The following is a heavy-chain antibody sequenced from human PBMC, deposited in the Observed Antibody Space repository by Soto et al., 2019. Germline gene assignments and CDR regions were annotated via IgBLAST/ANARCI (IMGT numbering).Heavy chain of an antibody. V-gene: IGHV3-21*01. CDR3: TRDQGGSYDSWFDS. D-gene: IGHD1-26*01. Sequence: EVQVVESGGGLVKPGGSLRLSCNFTFSMYSMNWVRQAPVKGLEWVASISSGSVFIKYADSVKVRFSISRDNAKNSVSLHMNSLRGEDTAMYYCTRDQGGSYDSWFDSWGRGTLVTVSS. CDR2: ISSGSVFI. CDR1: TFSMYS. J-gene: IGHJ5*01.